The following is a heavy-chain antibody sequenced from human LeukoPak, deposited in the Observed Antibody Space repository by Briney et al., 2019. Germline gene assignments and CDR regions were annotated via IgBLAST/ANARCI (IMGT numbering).Heavy chain of an antibody. CDR1: GGSFSGYY. Sequence: PSQTLSLTCAVYGGSFSGYYWSWIRQPPGKGLEWIGEINHSGSTNYNPSLKSRVTISVDTSKNQFSLKLSSVTAADTAVYYCAREARYYDSSGYSKTLYYFDYWGQGTLVTVS. CDR3: AREARYYDSSGYSKTLYYFDY. J-gene: IGHJ4*02. D-gene: IGHD3-22*01. V-gene: IGHV4-34*01. CDR2: INHSGST.